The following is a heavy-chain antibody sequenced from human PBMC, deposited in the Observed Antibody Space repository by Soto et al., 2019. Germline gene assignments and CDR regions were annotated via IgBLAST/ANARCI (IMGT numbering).Heavy chain of an antibody. V-gene: IGHV3-48*02. Sequence: EVQLVESGGGLVQPGESLRLSCTASGITFSSYSMNWVRQAPGKGLEWLSYISSSKTTYADSVKGRFTISRDNAKNSVHLQTNRLRDEDTAVYYCVGDQDVHTPMVHGNYWGRGTRVTVSS. J-gene: IGHJ4*02. CDR3: VGDQDVHTPMVHGNY. D-gene: IGHD5-18*01. CDR2: ISSSKTT. CDR1: GITFSSYS.